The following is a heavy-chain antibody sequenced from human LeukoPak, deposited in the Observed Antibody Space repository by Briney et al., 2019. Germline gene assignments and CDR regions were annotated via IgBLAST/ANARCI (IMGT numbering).Heavy chain of an antibody. J-gene: IGHJ4*02. D-gene: IGHD6-13*01. CDR3: ASASSQQDY. CDR1: GFTFSSYG. V-gene: IGHV3-33*01. CDR2: IWYDGSNK. Sequence: PGRSLRLSCAASGFTFSSYGMHWVRQAPGKGLEWVAVIWYDGSNKYYADSVKGRFTISRDNSKNTLYLQMNSLRAEDTAVYYCASASSQQDYWGQGTLVTVSS.